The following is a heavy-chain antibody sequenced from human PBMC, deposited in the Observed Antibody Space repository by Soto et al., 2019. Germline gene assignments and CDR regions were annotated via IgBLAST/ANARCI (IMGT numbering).Heavy chain of an antibody. V-gene: IGHV2-5*02. CDR2: IYWDDDR. Sequence: QITLKESGPTVVKPTQTVTLTCAVSGFSLSADGVAVGWIRQSPGQALEWLALIYWDDDRRYSPSLAARLTINTDTSRNQVVLTMTTVHPVDTGTSFCAQQKQTGYRLFDTWGRGTLVTVSS. CDR3: AQQKQTGYRLFDT. D-gene: IGHD5-18*01. J-gene: IGHJ4*02. CDR1: GFSLSADGVA.